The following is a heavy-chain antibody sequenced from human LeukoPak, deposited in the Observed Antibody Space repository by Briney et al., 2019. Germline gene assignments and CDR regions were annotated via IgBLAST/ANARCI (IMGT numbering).Heavy chain of an antibody. CDR2: ISSSGSTI. CDR1: GFTFSSYE. D-gene: IGHD3-22*01. Sequence: GGSLRLSCAASGFTFSSYEMNWVRQAPGKGLEWVSYISSSGSTIYYADSVKGRFTTSRDNAKNSLYLQMNSLRAEDTAVYYCARGEYDSSGYYAGYWGQGTLVTVSS. J-gene: IGHJ4*02. V-gene: IGHV3-48*03. CDR3: ARGEYDSSGYYAGY.